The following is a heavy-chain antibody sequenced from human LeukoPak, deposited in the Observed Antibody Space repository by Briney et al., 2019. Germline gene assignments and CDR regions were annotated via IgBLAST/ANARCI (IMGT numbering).Heavy chain of an antibody. J-gene: IGHJ4*02. CDR3: ARYDFRIVCIY. Sequence: PSETLSLTCAVYGGSFSGYYWSWIRQPPGKGLEWIGEINHSGSTNYNPSLKSRVTISVDTYKNQFSLKLSSVTAADTTVYYCARYDFRIVCIYWGRRTLVTVSS. D-gene: IGHD3-3*01. CDR1: GGSFSGYY. V-gene: IGHV4-34*01. CDR2: INHSGST.